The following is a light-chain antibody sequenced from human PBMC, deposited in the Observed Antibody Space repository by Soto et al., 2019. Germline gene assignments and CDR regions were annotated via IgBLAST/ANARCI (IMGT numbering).Light chain of an antibody. Sequence: DIQMTQSPSSLSASVGDRVTITCRASQSISSYLNWYQQKPGKAPNLLVYAASSLQSGVPSRFSGGGSGTDFTLTISSLQPEDFATYFCQQYNDFQYSFGPGTKLDI. CDR1: QSISSY. J-gene: IGKJ2*01. CDR2: AAS. CDR3: QQYNDFQYS. V-gene: IGKV1-39*01.